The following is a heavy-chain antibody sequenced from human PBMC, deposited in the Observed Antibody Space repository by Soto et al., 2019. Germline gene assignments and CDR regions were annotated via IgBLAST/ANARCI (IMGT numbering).Heavy chain of an antibody. Sequence: SVKVSCKASETTFSSYAISWVRQAPGQGLEWMGGIIPIFGTANYAQKFQGRVTITADESTSTAYMELSSLRSEDTAVYYCARERGQGILPYWGQGTLVPVSS. CDR2: IIPIFGTA. J-gene: IGHJ4*02. V-gene: IGHV1-69*13. CDR1: ETTFSSYA. CDR3: ARERGQGILPY. D-gene: IGHD3-3*01.